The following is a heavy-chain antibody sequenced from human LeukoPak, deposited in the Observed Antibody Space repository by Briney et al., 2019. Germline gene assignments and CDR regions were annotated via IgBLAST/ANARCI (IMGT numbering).Heavy chain of an antibody. D-gene: IGHD6-6*01. V-gene: IGHV3-11*01. CDR3: ARGGREYSSSYDL. Sequence: GGSLSLSCAASGFTFSDYDMSWIRQAPGKGLEWVSYISSSGSSIYYADSVKGRFTISRDNAKNSLYLQMNSLRVEDTAVYYCARGGREYSSSYDLWGQGTLVTVSS. CDR1: GFTFSDYD. CDR2: ISSSGSSI. J-gene: IGHJ5*02.